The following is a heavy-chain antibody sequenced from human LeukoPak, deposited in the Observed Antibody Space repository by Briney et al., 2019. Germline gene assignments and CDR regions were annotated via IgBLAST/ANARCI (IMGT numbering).Heavy chain of an antibody. CDR2: INHSGST. V-gene: IGHV4-34*01. D-gene: IGHD6-19*01. CDR3: AARGYSSGWSY. Sequence: PSETRSLTCAVYGGSFRGYYWSWIRQPPGKGLEWIGEINHSGSTNYNPSLKSRVTISVDTSKNQFSLKLSSVTAADTAVYYCAARGYSSGWSYWGQGTLVTVSS. J-gene: IGHJ4*02. CDR1: GGSFRGYY.